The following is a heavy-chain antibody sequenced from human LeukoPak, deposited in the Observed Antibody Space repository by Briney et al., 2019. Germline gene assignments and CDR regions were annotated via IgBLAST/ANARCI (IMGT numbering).Heavy chain of an antibody. CDR3: ARASITMVGGYYGMDV. CDR2: IIPIFGTA. Sequence: SVKVSCKASGGTFSNYAISWVRQAPGQGLEWMGGIIPIFGTANYAQKFQGRVTITADKSTSTAYMELSSLRSEDTAVYYCARASITMVGGYYGMDVWGKGTTVTVSS. J-gene: IGHJ6*04. CDR1: GGTFSNYA. V-gene: IGHV1-69*06. D-gene: IGHD3-10*02.